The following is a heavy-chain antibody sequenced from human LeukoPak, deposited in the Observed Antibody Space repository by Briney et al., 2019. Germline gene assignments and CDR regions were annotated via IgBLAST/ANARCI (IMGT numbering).Heavy chain of an antibody. D-gene: IGHD4-17*01. Sequence: GGSLRLSCAASGFTFSSYWMHWVRQAPGKGLVWVSRINGDGSSTNYADSVKGRFTISRDNAKNSLYLQMNSLRAEDTALYYCAKDSGNGDYNNWFDPWGQGTPVTVSS. CDR3: AKDSGNGDYNNWFDP. CDR2: INGDGSST. CDR1: GFTFSSYW. V-gene: IGHV3-74*01. J-gene: IGHJ5*02.